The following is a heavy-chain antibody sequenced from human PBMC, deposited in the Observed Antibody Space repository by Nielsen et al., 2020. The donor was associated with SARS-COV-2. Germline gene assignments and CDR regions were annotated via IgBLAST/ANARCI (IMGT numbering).Heavy chain of an antibody. CDR1: GFAFDDYA. V-gene: IGHV3-9*01. CDR2: INWNGGDI. D-gene: IGHD3-3*01. CDR3: ARDGEGNGLNYYYYGMDV. J-gene: IGHJ6*02. Sequence: SLKISCAASGFAFDDYAMHWVRQAPGKGLEWVSGINWNGGDIGYVDSVKGRFTISRDNAKNSLYLQMNSLRAEDTAVYYCARDGEGNGLNYYYYGMDVWGQGTTVTVSS.